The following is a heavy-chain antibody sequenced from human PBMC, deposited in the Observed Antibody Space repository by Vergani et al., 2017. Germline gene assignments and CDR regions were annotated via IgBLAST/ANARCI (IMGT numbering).Heavy chain of an antibody. D-gene: IGHD6-19*01. J-gene: IGHJ4*02. CDR3: AGQYSSGWNLIGY. V-gene: IGHV1-18*04. CDR2: INAGNGNT. Sequence: QVQLVQSGAEVKKPGASVKVSCKASGYTFTSYGISWVRQAPGQGLEWMGWINAGNGNTKYSQKFQGRVTITRDTSASTAYMELISLRSENKAVYYCAGQYSSGWNLIGYWGQGTLVTVSS. CDR1: GYTFTSYG.